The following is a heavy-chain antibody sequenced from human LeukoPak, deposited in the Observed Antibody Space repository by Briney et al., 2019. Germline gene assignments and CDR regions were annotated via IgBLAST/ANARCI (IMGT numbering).Heavy chain of an antibody. CDR2: IYSGGNT. CDR3: ARRAGEYSHPYDY. V-gene: IGHV3-53*01. D-gene: IGHD4-17*01. J-gene: IGHJ4*02. CDR1: GFTVSSNS. Sequence: GGSLRLSCTVSGFTVSSNSMSWVRQAPGKGLEWVSFIYSGGNTHYSDSVKGRFTISRDNSKDTLYLQMNSLRADDTAVYYCARRAGEYSHPYDYWGQGTLVTVSS.